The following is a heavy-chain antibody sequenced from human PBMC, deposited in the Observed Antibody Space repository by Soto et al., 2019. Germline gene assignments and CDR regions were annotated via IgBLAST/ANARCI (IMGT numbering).Heavy chain of an antibody. CDR3: ARGITLPTPLDY. CDR1: GYTFASYA. J-gene: IGHJ4*02. Sequence: ASVTVSCTASGYTFASYARHWVRQAPGQRVEWMGWINAGNGNTKYSQKFQGRVTITRDTSASTAYMELSSLRSEDTAVYYCARGITLPTPLDYWGQGTLVTVSS. D-gene: IGHD1-20*01. CDR2: INAGNGNT. V-gene: IGHV1-3*01.